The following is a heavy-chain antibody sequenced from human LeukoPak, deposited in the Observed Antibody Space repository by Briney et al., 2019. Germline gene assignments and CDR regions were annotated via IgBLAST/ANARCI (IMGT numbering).Heavy chain of an antibody. D-gene: IGHD6-6*01. Sequence: PSETLSLTCAVYGGSFSGYYWSWIRQPPGKGLEWIGEINHSGSTNYNPSLKSRVTISVDTSKNQFSLKLSSVTAADTAVYYCARGTGASIAARYYYYMDVWGKGTTVTVSS. V-gene: IGHV4-34*01. CDR1: GGSFSGYY. J-gene: IGHJ6*03. CDR2: INHSGST. CDR3: ARGTGASIAARYYYYMDV.